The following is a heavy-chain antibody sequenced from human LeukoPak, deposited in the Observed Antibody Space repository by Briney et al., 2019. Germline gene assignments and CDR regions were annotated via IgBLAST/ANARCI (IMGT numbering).Heavy chain of an antibody. CDR1: GVTFSSYS. CDR3: ARDSYYYDSSGFID. D-gene: IGHD3-22*01. J-gene: IGHJ4*02. CDR2: ISSSSSYI. V-gene: IGHV3-21*01. Sequence: GGSLRLSCAASGVTFSSYSMNWVRQAPGKGLEWVSSISSSSSYIYYADSVKGRFTISRDNAKNSLYLQMNSLRAEDTAVYYYARDSYYYDSSGFIDWGQGTLVTVSS.